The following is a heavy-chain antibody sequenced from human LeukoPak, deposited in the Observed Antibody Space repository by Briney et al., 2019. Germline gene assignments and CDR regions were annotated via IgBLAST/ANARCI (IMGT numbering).Heavy chain of an antibody. Sequence: RAGGSLRLSCAASGFTPSDYYMDWVRQAPGKGLEWLGRTRNKANSYTTEYAASVKGRVTISRDASKSSLYLQMNSLKAEDTAMYYCSRALYYDRSTYCNDYWGQGTLVTVSS. CDR3: SRALYYDRSTYCNDY. J-gene: IGHJ4*02. CDR1: GFTPSDYY. D-gene: IGHD3-22*01. CDR2: TRNKANSYTT. V-gene: IGHV3-72*01.